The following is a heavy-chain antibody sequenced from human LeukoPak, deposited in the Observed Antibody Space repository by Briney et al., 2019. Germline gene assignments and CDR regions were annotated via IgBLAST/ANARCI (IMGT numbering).Heavy chain of an antibody. CDR1: GGSISSYY. D-gene: IGHD3-9*01. V-gene: IGHV4-59*01. CDR3: ARDRRNGLTGYSRPYYYGMDV. J-gene: IGHJ6*02. Sequence: SETLSLTCTVSGGSISSYYWSWIRQPPGKGLEWIGYIYYSGSTNYNPSLKSRVTISVDTSKNQFSLKLSSVTAADTAVYYCARDRRNGLTGYSRPYYYGMDVWGQGTTVTVSS. CDR2: IYYSGST.